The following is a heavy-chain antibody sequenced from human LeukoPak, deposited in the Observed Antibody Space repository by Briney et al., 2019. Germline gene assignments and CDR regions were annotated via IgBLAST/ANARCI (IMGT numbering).Heavy chain of an antibody. CDR3: ARDLGYGSGRNNWFDP. J-gene: IGHJ5*02. D-gene: IGHD3-10*01. CDR1: GFTFSSYA. Sequence: GGSLRLSCAASGFTFSSYAMHWVRQAPGKGLEWVAVISYDGSNKYYADSVKGRFTISRDNAKNSLYLQMNSLRAEDTALYYCARDLGYGSGRNNWFDPWGQGTLVTVSS. CDR2: ISYDGSNK. V-gene: IGHV3-30-3*01.